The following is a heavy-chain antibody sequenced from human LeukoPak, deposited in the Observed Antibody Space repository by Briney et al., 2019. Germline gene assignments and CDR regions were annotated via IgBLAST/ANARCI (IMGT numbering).Heavy chain of an antibody. Sequence: GAPLQISCKGSGYIFTSYWIGWVRQLPGKGLEWMGIIYPGDSDTRYSPSFQGQVTISADKSISTAYLQWSSLKASDTAMYYCARRGSGWYVDYWGQGTLVTVSS. CDR1: GYIFTSYW. J-gene: IGHJ4*02. V-gene: IGHV5-51*01. CDR3: ARRGSGWYVDY. D-gene: IGHD6-19*01. CDR2: IYPGDSDT.